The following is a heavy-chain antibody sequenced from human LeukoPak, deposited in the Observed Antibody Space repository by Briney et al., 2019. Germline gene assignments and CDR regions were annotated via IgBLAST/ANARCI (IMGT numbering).Heavy chain of an antibody. Sequence: AASVKVSCKASGYTFTGYYMHWVRQAPGQGLEWMGWINPNSGGTNYAQKFQGRVTMTRDTSISTAYMELSRLRSDDTAVYYCARRGVVAAPPLFYYYYYMDVWGKGTTVTISS. V-gene: IGHV1-2*02. CDR1: GYTFTGYY. J-gene: IGHJ6*03. CDR3: ARRGVVAAPPLFYYYYYMDV. D-gene: IGHD2-15*01. CDR2: INPNSGGT.